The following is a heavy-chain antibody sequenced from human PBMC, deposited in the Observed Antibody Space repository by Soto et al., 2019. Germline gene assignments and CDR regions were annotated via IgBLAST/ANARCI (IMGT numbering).Heavy chain of an antibody. V-gene: IGHV3-48*01. J-gene: IGHJ5*02. CDR3: ARDRSPQLRFLEWPQRRSWFDP. D-gene: IGHD3-3*01. CDR1: GFTFSSYS. CDR2: ISSSSSTI. Sequence: PGGSLRLSCAASGFTFSSYSMNWVRQAPGKGLEWVSYISSSSSTIYYADSVKGRFTISRDNAKNSLYLQMNSLRAEDTAVYYCARDRSPQLRFLEWPQRRSWFDPWGQGTLVTVSS.